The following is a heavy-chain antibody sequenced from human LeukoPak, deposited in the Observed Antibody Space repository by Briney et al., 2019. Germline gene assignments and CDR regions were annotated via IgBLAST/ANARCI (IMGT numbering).Heavy chain of an antibody. V-gene: IGHV3-23*01. CDR1: GFTFSSYA. CDR3: AKDRQDVVVPAATCFDY. Sequence: PGGSLRLSCAASGFTFSSYAMSWVRQAPGKGLEWVSAISGSGGSTYYADSVKGRFTISRDNSKNTLYLQMNSLRAEDTAVYYCAKDRQDVVVPAATCFDYWGQGTLVTVSS. J-gene: IGHJ4*02. CDR2: ISGSGGST. D-gene: IGHD2-2*01.